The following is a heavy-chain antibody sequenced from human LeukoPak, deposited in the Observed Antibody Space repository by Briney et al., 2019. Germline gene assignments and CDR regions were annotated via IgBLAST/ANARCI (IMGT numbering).Heavy chain of an antibody. D-gene: IGHD1-26*01. CDR1: GFTFSRYT. J-gene: IGHJ4*02. CDR2: ISGTGNYI. V-gene: IGHV3-21*04. Sequence: GGSLRISCAASGFTFSRYTMNWVRQAPGKGLEWVSSISGTGNYIFYADSVKGRFTVSRDSAKNSLYLQMNSLRAEDTAVYYCAKDSPVATWWGQGTLVTVSS. CDR3: AKDSPVATW.